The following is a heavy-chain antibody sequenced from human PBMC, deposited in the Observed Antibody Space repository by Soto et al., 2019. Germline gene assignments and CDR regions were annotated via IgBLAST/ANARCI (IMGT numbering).Heavy chain of an antibody. J-gene: IGHJ3*02. V-gene: IGHV3-23*01. CDR3: AKDRYSSGWDAFDI. CDR2: ISASGGST. CDR1: GFTFSTYA. D-gene: IGHD6-19*01. Sequence: PGGSLRLSXAASGFTFSTYAMSWVRQGPGKGLEWVSAISASGGSTDYADSVKGRLTISRDNSKNTLYLQMNSPRAEDTAVYFCAKDRYSSGWDAFDIWGQGTMVTVSS.